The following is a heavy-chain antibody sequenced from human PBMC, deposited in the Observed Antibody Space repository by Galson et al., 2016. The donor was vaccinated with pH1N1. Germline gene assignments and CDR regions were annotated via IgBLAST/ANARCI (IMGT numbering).Heavy chain of an antibody. V-gene: IGHV2-70*01. Sequence: PALVKPTQTLTLTCTFSGFSLSTSGVCVSWIRQPPGKALEWLALIDWDDDKCYSTSLKTRLTISKDTSKNQVVLTMTNMDPVDTATYYCARLDYGDYPGYFEYWGQGTLVTVSS. J-gene: IGHJ4*02. CDR3: ARLDYGDYPGYFEY. CDR1: GFSLSTSGVC. CDR2: IDWDDDK. D-gene: IGHD4-17*01.